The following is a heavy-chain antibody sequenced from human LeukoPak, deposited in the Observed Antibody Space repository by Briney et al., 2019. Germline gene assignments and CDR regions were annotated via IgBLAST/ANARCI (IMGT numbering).Heavy chain of an antibody. Sequence: ASVKVSCKASGYTFTSYYMHWVRQAPGQGLEWMGIINPSGDSTNYAQKFQGRVTITADKSTSTAYMELSSLRSEDTAVYYCARYGYYLSGFDYWGQGTLVTVSS. CDR3: ARYGYYLSGFDY. V-gene: IGHV1-46*01. CDR2: INPSGDST. D-gene: IGHD3-22*01. J-gene: IGHJ4*02. CDR1: GYTFTSYY.